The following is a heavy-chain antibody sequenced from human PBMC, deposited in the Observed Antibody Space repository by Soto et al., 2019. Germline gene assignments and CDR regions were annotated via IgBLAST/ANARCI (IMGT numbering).Heavy chain of an antibody. CDR1: GYTFTSYY. Sequence: ASVKVSCKASGYTFTSYYMHWVRQAPGQGLEWMGIINPSGGSTSYAQKFQGRVTMTRDTSTSTVYMELSSLRAEDTAVYYCAKDPTDPYYYYYYGMDVWGQGTTVTVSS. V-gene: IGHV1-46*01. CDR3: AKDPTDPYYYYYYGMDV. J-gene: IGHJ6*02. CDR2: INPSGGST.